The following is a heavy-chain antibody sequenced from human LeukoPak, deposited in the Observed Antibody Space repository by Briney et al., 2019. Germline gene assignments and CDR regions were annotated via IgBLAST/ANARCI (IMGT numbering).Heavy chain of an antibody. D-gene: IGHD2-8*01. J-gene: IGHJ6*03. CDR1: GGSFSGYY. CDR3: AREHGLMDYYYYMDV. Sequence: SETLSLTCAVYGGSFSGYYWSWIHQPPGKGLEWIGEINHSGSTNYNPSLKSRVTISVDTSKNQFSLKLSSVTAADTAVYYCAREHGLMDYYYYMDVWGKGTTVTVSS. V-gene: IGHV4-34*01. CDR2: INHSGST.